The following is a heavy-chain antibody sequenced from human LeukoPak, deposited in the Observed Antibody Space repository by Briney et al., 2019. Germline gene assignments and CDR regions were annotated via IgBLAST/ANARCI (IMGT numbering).Heavy chain of an antibody. CDR1: GGSISSGSYY. CDR2: IYTSGST. Sequence: SETLSLTCTVSGGSISSGSYYWSWIRQPAGKGLEWIGRIYTSGSTNYNPSLKSRVTISVDTSKNQFSLKLSSVTAADTAVYYCAREAKTGTEGYWGQGTLVTVSS. V-gene: IGHV4-61*02. J-gene: IGHJ4*02. D-gene: IGHD1-1*01. CDR3: AREAKTGTEGY.